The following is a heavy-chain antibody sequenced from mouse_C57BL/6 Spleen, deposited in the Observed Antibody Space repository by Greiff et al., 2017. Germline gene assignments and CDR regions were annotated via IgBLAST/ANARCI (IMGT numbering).Heavy chain of an antibody. CDR2: IYPGAGDS. V-gene: IGHV1-82*01. D-gene: IGHD1-1*01. J-gene: IGHJ3*01. Sequence: VKLMESGPELVKPGASVKISCKASGYAFSSSWMNWVKQRPGKGLEWIGRIYPGAGDSNSNGKFTGKATLSADKSSSTAYRQLSSLTSEDSAVYFCARGITTVAATGADGGQGTLVTVSA. CDR3: ARGITTVAATGAD. CDR1: GYAFSSSW.